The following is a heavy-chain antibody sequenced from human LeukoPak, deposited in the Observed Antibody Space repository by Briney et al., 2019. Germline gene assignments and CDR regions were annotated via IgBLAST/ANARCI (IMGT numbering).Heavy chain of an antibody. CDR3: AKGSPVGYYYDSSGYYYLTPLDY. V-gene: IGHV3-7*03. Sequence: GGSLRLSCAASGFTFSSYWMSWVRQAPGKGLEWVANINQDVSEKNYVDSVKGRFTISRDNSKNTLYLQMNSLRAEDTAVYYCAKGSPVGYYYDSSGYYYLTPLDYWGQGTLVTVSS. CDR2: INQDVSEK. D-gene: IGHD3-22*01. J-gene: IGHJ4*02. CDR1: GFTFSSYW.